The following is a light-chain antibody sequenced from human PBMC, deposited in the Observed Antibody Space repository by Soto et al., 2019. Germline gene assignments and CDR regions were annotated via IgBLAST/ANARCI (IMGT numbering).Light chain of an antibody. J-gene: IGKJ4*01. CDR2: GAS. Sequence: DIQLTQSPSFLSASVVDIVTITFLASQGTSSYLAWFQQKPGRAPKLLIYGASTLQSGVPSRFSGSGSGTDSTLTISSLQPDDFATYSCQQYESYSPLTFGGGTKVDI. CDR1: QGTSSY. CDR3: QQYESYSPLT. V-gene: IGKV1-9*01.